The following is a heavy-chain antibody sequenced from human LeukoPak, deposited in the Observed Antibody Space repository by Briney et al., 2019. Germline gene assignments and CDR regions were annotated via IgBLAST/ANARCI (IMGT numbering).Heavy chain of an antibody. Sequence: SETLSLTCTVSGGSISSYYWSWIRQPPGKALEWIGYIYYSRSTNYNPSLESRVIISIDTSKNQFSLKLSSVTAADTAVYYCARGGGYYYDSSGGEFHYWGQGTLVTVSS. CDR2: IYYSRST. V-gene: IGHV4-59*01. CDR3: ARGGGYYYDSSGGEFHY. CDR1: GGSISSYY. J-gene: IGHJ4*02. D-gene: IGHD3-22*01.